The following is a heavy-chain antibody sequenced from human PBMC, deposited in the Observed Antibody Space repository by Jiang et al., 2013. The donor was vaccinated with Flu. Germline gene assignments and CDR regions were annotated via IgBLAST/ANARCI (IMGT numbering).Heavy chain of an antibody. CDR3: ARTHFGESMGVWFDS. CDR1: GFSLSTSGMC. V-gene: IGHV2-70*16. J-gene: IGHJ5*01. Sequence: KPTQTLTLTCTFSGFSLSTSGMCASWTRQPPGKALEWLARIDWDNDEFYSPFLKTRLTISKDTSKNQVVLTMANMDPADTATYYCARTHFGESMGVWFDSWGQGTLGTVSS. CDR2: IDWDNDE. D-gene: IGHD3-10*01.